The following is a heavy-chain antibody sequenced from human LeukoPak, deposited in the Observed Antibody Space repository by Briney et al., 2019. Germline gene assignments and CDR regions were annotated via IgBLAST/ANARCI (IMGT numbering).Heavy chain of an antibody. J-gene: IGHJ4*02. CDR3: ARGIQLWSIDY. D-gene: IGHD5-18*01. CDR2: IIPIFGTA. CDR1: GGTFSSYA. V-gene: IGHV1-69*06. Sequence: SVKVSCKASGGTFSSYAVSWVRQAPGQGLEWMGGIIPIFGTANYAQKFQGRVTITADKSTSTAYMELSSLRSEDTAVYYCARGIQLWSIDYWGQGTLVTVSS.